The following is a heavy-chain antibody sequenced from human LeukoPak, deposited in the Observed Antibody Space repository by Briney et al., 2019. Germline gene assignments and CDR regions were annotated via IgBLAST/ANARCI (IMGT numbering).Heavy chain of an antibody. V-gene: IGHV4-59*12. CDR1: GGSISSYY. CDR2: IYYSGRT. J-gene: IGHJ4*02. Sequence: SETLSLTCTVSGGSISSYYWSWIRQPPGKGLEWIGYIYYSGRTNYNPSLKSRVTISVDTSKNQFSLKLSSVTAADTAVYYCARDSAVVYYGSGSYFDYWGQGTLVTVSS. CDR3: ARDSAVVYYGSGSYFDY. D-gene: IGHD3-10*01.